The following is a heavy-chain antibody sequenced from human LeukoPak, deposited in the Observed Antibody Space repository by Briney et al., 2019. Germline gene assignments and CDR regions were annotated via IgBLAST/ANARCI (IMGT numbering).Heavy chain of an antibody. CDR1: GGSFSGYY. Sequence: KTSETLSLTCAGYGGSFSGYYWSWIRQPPGKGLEWIGEINHSGSTNYNPSLKSRVTISVNTSKNQFSLKLSSVTAADTAVYYCARGPSSSSWYGNDAFDIWGQGTMVTVSS. CDR2: INHSGST. D-gene: IGHD6-13*01. CDR3: ARGPSSSSWYGNDAFDI. V-gene: IGHV4-34*01. J-gene: IGHJ3*02.